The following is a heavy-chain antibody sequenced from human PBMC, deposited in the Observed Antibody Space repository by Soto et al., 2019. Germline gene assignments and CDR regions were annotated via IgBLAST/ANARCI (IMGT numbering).Heavy chain of an antibody. D-gene: IGHD2-15*01. V-gene: IGHV2-5*02. CDR2: IYWDDDK. Sequence: GLDLEWLALIYWDDDKRYRPSLESRLTITKDTSKNQVVLTMTNMDSVDTATYYCAYLPCSGGSCYWFSFSGMDVWGQGTTVTVSS. CDR3: AYLPCSGGSCYWFSFSGMDV. J-gene: IGHJ6*02.